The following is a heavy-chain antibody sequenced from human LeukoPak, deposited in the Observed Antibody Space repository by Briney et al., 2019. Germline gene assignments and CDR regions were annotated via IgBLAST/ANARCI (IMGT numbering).Heavy chain of an antibody. J-gene: IGHJ4*02. CDR2: ISYDGSNQ. D-gene: IGHD3-22*01. Sequence: RSLRHSCAASGFTFSSYGMHWVRQAAGKGPEWVAVISYDGSNQYYADSVKGRFTVSRDNSKNMVFLQMNSLRPEDTALYHCAKEAYDSRGYRYFDYWGQGTLVTVSS. V-gene: IGHV3-30*18. CDR3: AKEAYDSRGYRYFDY. CDR1: GFTFSSYG.